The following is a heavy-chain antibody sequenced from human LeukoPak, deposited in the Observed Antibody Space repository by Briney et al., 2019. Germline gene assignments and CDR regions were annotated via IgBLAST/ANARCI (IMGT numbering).Heavy chain of an antibody. CDR3: ARGSKMPGYNWFDP. D-gene: IGHD2-2*01. V-gene: IGHV4-34*01. Sequence: SETLSLTCAVYGGSFSGYYWNWIRQPPGKGLEWIGEINHSGSTNYIPSLKSRVTISVDTSKNQFSLKLNSVTAADTAVYYCARGSKMPGYNWFDPWGQGTLVTVSS. CDR1: GGSFSGYY. CDR2: INHSGST. J-gene: IGHJ5*02.